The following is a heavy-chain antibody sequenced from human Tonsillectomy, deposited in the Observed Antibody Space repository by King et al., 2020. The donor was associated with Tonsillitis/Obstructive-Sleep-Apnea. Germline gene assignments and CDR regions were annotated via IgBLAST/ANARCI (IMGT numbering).Heavy chain of an antibody. D-gene: IGHD1-26*01. CDR2: IKSDGSTT. V-gene: IGHV3-74*01. CDR1: GFTFSTCW. CDR3: ARAVGAKFDAFDI. J-gene: IGHJ3*02. Sequence: VQLVESGGGLVQPGGSLRLSCAASGFTFSTCWMHWVRQAPGKGLVWVSHIKSDGSTTSYADSVKGRFTISRDNAKNTLYLQMNSLRAEDTAVYYCARAVGAKFDAFDIWGQGTMVTISS.